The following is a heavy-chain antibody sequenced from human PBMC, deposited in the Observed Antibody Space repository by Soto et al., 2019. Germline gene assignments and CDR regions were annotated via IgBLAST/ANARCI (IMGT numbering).Heavy chain of an antibody. J-gene: IGHJ6*02. CDR2: IYYSGST. V-gene: IGHV4-31*03. Sequence: QVQLQESGPGLVKPSQTLSLTCTVSGGSISSGGYYWSWIRQHPGKGLEWIGYIYYSGSTYYNPSLKSRVTISVDTSKNQFSLKLSSVTAADTAVYYCARAAADFWSGYYLPYYYYYYGMDVWGQGTTVTVSS. D-gene: IGHD3-3*01. CDR3: ARAAADFWSGYYLPYYYYYYGMDV. CDR1: GGSISSGGYY.